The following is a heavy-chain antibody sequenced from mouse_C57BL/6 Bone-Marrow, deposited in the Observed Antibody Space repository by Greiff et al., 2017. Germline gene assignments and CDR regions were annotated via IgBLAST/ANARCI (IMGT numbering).Heavy chain of an antibody. CDR2: IAPSDSET. CDR1: GYTFTSYW. D-gene: IGHD2-3*01. Sequence: VQLQQPGAELVRPGSSVKLSCKASGYTFTSYWMHWVKQRPIQGLEWIGNIAPSDSETHYNQKFKDKATLTVDKSSSTAYMQLSSLTSEDSAVYYCAREGDGYYAWFAYWGQGTLVTVSA. J-gene: IGHJ3*01. CDR3: AREGDGYYAWFAY. V-gene: IGHV1-52*01.